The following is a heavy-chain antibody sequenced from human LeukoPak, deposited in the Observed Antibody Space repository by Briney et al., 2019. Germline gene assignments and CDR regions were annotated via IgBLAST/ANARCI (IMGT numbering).Heavy chain of an antibody. CDR1: GFTFDDYA. Sequence: QSGGSLRLSCAASGFTFDDYAMHWVRQAPGKGLEWVSGISWNSGSIGYADSVKGRFTISRDNAKNSLYLQMNSLRAEDTAVYYCARDGRLWSSGWYAWFDPWGQGTLVTVSS. V-gene: IGHV3-9*01. CDR2: ISWNSGSI. D-gene: IGHD6-19*01. CDR3: ARDGRLWSSGWYAWFDP. J-gene: IGHJ5*02.